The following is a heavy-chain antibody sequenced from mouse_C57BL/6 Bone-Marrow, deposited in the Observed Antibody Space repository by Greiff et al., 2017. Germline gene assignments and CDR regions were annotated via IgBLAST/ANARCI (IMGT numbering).Heavy chain of an antibody. J-gene: IGHJ4*01. V-gene: IGHV1-81*01. Sequence: QVQLQQSGAELARPGASVKLSCKASGYTFTSYGISWVKQRTGQGLEWIGEIYPRSGNTYYNEKFKGKATLTADKSSSTAYMELRSLTSEDSAVYFCARARTTVGAGAMDYWGQGTSVTVSS. D-gene: IGHD1-1*01. CDR2: IYPRSGNT. CDR1: GYTFTSYG. CDR3: ARARTTVGAGAMDY.